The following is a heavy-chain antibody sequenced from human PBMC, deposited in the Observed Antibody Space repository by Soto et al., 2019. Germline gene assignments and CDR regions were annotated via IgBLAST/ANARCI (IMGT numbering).Heavy chain of an antibody. J-gene: IGHJ4*02. CDR2: IFYSGRT. Sequence: QLQLQESGPGLVKPSETLSLSCTVSGGSISSGGYYWGWIRQPPGKGLEWIGSIFYSGRTYYNPSLKSRVTISVDTSRNQFFLELTSVTAADTAVYYCARPSGGYWGQGTLVTVSS. CDR3: ARPSGGY. CDR1: GGSISSGGYY. V-gene: IGHV4-39*01. D-gene: IGHD6-19*01.